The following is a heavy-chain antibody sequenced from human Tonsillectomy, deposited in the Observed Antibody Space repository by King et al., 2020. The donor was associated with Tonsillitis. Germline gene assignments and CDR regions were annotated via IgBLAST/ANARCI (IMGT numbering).Heavy chain of an antibody. CDR3: ARDAYSYGYLPDY. CDR1: GGSISSYY. CDR2: IYYSGST. V-gene: IGHV4-59*01. D-gene: IGHD5-18*01. Sequence: QLQESGPGLVKPSETLSLTCTGSGGSISSYYWSWIRQPPGKGLEWMGYIYYSGSTNYNPSLKSRVTISVDTSKNQFSLKLSSVTAADTAVYYCARDAYSYGYLPDYWGQGTLVTVSS. J-gene: IGHJ4*02.